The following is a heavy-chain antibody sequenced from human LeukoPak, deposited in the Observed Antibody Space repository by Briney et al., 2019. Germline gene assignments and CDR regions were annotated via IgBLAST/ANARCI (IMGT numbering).Heavy chain of an antibody. D-gene: IGHD6-13*01. Sequence: SGGSLRLSCAASGFTFSNFGMNWVRQAPGKGLEWVSSISDDGNYIYYGDSVKGWFTISRDNANNSLDLQMHSLRAEDTAVYYCASDPHSAAANWFDPWGQGTLVTVSS. CDR3: ASDPHSAAANWFDP. J-gene: IGHJ5*02. V-gene: IGHV3-21*01. CDR1: GFTFSNFG. CDR2: ISDDGNYI.